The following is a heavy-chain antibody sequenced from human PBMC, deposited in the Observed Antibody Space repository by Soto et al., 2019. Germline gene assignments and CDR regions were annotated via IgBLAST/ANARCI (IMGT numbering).Heavy chain of an antibody. CDR1: GFPFSSFS. V-gene: IGHV3-21*02. J-gene: IGHJ4*02. Sequence: QLVESGGGLVKPGGSLRLSCVASGFPFSSFSLNWIRQAPGKGLEWVSSIGRVSTYIYYADSVRGRFTVSRDNAKNSVCLQMNGLTAEDSGIYYCARVTAGSGSYQIDLWGQGTLVTVSS. CDR3: ARVTAGSGSYQIDL. CDR2: IGRVSTYI. D-gene: IGHD3-10*01.